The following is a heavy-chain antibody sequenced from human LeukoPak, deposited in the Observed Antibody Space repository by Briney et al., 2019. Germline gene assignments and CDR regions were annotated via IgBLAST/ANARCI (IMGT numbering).Heavy chain of an antibody. D-gene: IGHD3-22*01. CDR3: ARDRVYYDSSGYYHPFDY. CDR1: GYTFTSYG. Sequence: ASVTVSCKASGYTFTSYGISWVRQAPGQGLEWMGWISAYNGNTNYAQKLQGRVTMTTDTSTSTAYMELRSLRSDDTAVYYCARDRVYYDSSGYYHPFDYWGQGTLVTVSS. CDR2: ISAYNGNT. V-gene: IGHV1-18*01. J-gene: IGHJ4*02.